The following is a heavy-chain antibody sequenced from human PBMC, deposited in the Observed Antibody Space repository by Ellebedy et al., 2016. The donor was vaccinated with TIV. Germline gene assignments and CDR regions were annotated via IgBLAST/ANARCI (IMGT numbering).Heavy chain of an antibody. CDR3: ARATQWLTFDF. V-gene: IGHV3-53*01. J-gene: IGHJ4*02. CDR1: GFTVTAYP. CDR2: IFSADDTNFA. D-gene: IGHD6-19*01. Sequence: PGGSLRLSCAASGFTVTAYPLNWVRQAPGKGLEWVSTIFSADDTNFADYAGSVKGRFNVSRDNPENTLYLQMNNLRADDTAIYYWARATQWLTFDFWGQGILVTVSA.